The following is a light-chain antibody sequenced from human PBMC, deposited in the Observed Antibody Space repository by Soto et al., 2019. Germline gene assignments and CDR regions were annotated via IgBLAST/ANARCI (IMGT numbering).Light chain of an antibody. CDR2: KKS. J-gene: IGKJ2*01. CDR3: QQYNGYST. Sequence: DIQMTHSPSPLSAAVGDRVSITCRASQSISIWLAWYQQKPGKAPNLLIYKKSSLESGVPSRFSGSGSGTEFTLAISSLQPDDFATYDCQQYNGYSTFGQGTKLEI. CDR1: QSISIW. V-gene: IGKV1-5*03.